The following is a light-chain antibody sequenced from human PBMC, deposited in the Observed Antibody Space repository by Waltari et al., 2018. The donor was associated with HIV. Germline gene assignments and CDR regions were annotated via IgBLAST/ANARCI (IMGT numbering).Light chain of an antibody. V-gene: IGKV2-28*01. J-gene: IGKJ1*01. CDR3: MQALETPRT. CDR2: LGS. Sequence: DLVMTQSPLSLPVTPGEAASISCRSSQSLLHRNGYSYLDWYLQKPGQSPQLLIYLGSNRASGVPDRFSGSGSGTDFTLKISRVEAEDVGVYYCMQALETPRTFGQGTKVEIK. CDR1: QSLLHRNGYSY.